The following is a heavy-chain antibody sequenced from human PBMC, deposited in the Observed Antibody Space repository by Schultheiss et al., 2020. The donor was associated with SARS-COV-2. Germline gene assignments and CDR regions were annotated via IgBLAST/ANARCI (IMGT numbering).Heavy chain of an antibody. J-gene: IGHJ6*02. D-gene: IGHD2-2*02. CDR1: GYTFTGYY. V-gene: IGHV1-2*06. CDR3: ARDPTDYCSSTSCYIPNYYYYGMDV. CDR2: INPNSGGT. Sequence: ASVKVSCKASGYTFTGYYMHWVRQAPGQGLEWMGRINPNSGGTNYAQKFQGRVTMTRDTSISTAYMELSRLRSDDTAVYYCARDPTDYCSSTSCYIPNYYYYGMDVWGQGTTVTVSS.